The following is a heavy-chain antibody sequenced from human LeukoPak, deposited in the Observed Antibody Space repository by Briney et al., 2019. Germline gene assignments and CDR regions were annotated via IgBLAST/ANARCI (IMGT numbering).Heavy chain of an antibody. D-gene: IGHD6-13*01. Sequence: PGGSLTLSCAASGFTFTKAWMNWVRQAPGKGLEWVSSIRSSNTYIDYADSVKGRFTISRDNAKNSLYLQMNSLRAEDTAVYYCARTRPGISAGFDSWGQGTLVTVSS. CDR3: ARTRPGISAGFDS. J-gene: IGHJ4*02. CDR2: IRSSNTYI. V-gene: IGHV3-21*01. CDR1: GFTFTKAW.